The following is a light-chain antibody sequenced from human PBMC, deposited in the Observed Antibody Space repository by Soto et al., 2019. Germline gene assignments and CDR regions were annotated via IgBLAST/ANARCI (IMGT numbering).Light chain of an antibody. Sequence: EIVMSQSPASLSSSPGERDTISCRASQGISNYLAWYQQKPGKVPRLLIYAASTLPTGIPSRFSGSGSGTDFTLTISSLEPEDFAAYYCQKYSSGSLTFGQGTNVDI. CDR2: AAS. J-gene: IGKJ1*01. V-gene: IGKV1-27*01. CDR1: QGISNY. CDR3: QKYSSGSLT.